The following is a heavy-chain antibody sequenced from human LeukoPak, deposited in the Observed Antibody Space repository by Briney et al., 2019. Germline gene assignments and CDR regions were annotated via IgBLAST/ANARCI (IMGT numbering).Heavy chain of an antibody. CDR3: ARDAITMIVPPAY. CDR2: ISSSGTYI. Sequence: GGSLRLSCAASGFTFSSYSMNWVRQAQGQGMERVSSISSSGTYIYYGDSVTGRFPISRDNAKNSLYLQMNSLRAEDTAVYYCARDAITMIVPPAYWGQGTLVTVSS. D-gene: IGHD3-22*01. CDR1: GFTFSSYS. V-gene: IGHV3-21*04. J-gene: IGHJ4*02.